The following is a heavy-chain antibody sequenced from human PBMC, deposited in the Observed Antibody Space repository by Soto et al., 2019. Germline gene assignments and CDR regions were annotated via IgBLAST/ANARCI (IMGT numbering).Heavy chain of an antibody. J-gene: IGHJ4*02. V-gene: IGHV4-31*03. D-gene: IGHD6-13*01. CDR3: ARASGYSSSSPFDY. CDR1: GGSISSGGYY. CDR2: ICYSGST. Sequence: SETLSLTCTVSGGSISSGGYYWSWIRQHPGKGLEWIGYICYSGSTYYNPSLKSRVTISVDTSKNQFSLKLSSVTAADTAVYYCARASGYSSSSPFDYWGQGTLVTVSS.